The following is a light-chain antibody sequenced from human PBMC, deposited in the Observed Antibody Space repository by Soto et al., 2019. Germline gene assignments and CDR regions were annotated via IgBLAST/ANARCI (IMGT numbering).Light chain of an antibody. CDR1: QSISSY. CDR2: AAA. Sequence: DSQMTQSPSSLSASVGDIVTITCRASQSISSYLNWYQQKPGKAPKLLIYAAARLQSGVTSRFSGSGSGTDFTLTISSLQPEDFSTYYCQQRYSTPLTFGGGTKVEIK. CDR3: QQRYSTPLT. V-gene: IGKV1-39*01. J-gene: IGKJ4*01.